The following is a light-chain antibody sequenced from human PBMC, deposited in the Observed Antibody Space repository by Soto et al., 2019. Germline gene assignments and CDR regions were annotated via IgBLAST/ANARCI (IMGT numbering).Light chain of an antibody. V-gene: IGLV4-69*01. Sequence: QLVLTQSPSASASLGASVRLTCTLSSGHSNYAIAWHQQQPEKGPRYLMKINSDGSHNTGDGIPDRFSGFSSGAERYLTISSLQSEDEADYYCQTWDGGVKGIFGAGTKLTVL. J-gene: IGLJ2*01. CDR3: QTWDGGVKGI. CDR1: SGHSNYA. CDR2: INSDGSH.